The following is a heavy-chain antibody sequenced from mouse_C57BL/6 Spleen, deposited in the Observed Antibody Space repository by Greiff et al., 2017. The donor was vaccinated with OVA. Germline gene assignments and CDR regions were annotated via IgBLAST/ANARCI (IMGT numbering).Heavy chain of an antibody. CDR1: GFTFSNYW. D-gene: IGHD2-4*01. Sequence: EVKLVESGGGLVQPGGSMKLSCVASGFTFSNYWMNWVRQSPEKGLEWVAQIRLKSDNYATHYAESVKGRFTISRDDSKSSVYLQMNNLRAEDTGIYYCTIYYDYDGWYFDVWGTGTTVTVSS. CDR3: TIYYDYDGWYFDV. CDR2: IRLKSDNYAT. V-gene: IGHV6-3*01. J-gene: IGHJ1*03.